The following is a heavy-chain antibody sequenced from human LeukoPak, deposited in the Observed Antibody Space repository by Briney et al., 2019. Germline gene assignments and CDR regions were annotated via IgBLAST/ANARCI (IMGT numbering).Heavy chain of an antibody. CDR3: ATTNTAMVRRGDY. D-gene: IGHD5-18*01. CDR2: ISGSGGST. V-gene: IGHV3-23*01. Sequence: PGGSLRLSCAASGFTFSSYAMSWVRQAPGKGLEWVSVISGSGGSTYYADSVKGRFTISRDNSKNTLYLQMNSLRAEDTAVYYCATTNTAMVRRGDYWGQGTLVTVSS. CDR1: GFTFSSYA. J-gene: IGHJ4*02.